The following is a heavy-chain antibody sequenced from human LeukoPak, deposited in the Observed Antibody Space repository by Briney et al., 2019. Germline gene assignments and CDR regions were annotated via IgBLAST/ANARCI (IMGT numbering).Heavy chain of an antibody. CDR1: GYTFTSYG. CDR3: ARSYYHDSTNYQGSDS. D-gene: IGHD3-22*01. J-gene: IGHJ5*01. V-gene: IGHV1-18*01. CDR2: ISPYNGNT. Sequence: ASVKVSCKATGYTFTSYGFTWVRQAPGQGLEWMGWISPYNGNTNSAQKFQGRLTMTTDTSTTTAFMELRSLSSDDTAVYYCARSYYHDSTNYQGSDSWGQGTLVTVSS.